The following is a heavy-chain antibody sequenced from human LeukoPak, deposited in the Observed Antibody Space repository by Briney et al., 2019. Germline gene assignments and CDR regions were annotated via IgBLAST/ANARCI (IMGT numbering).Heavy chain of an antibody. CDR1: GFTFSSFG. CDR3: ARDRHKYNYDSGGYPPY. V-gene: IGHV3-74*01. J-gene: IGHJ4*02. CDR2: INSDGSST. Sequence: GGSLRLSCAASGFTFSSFGMHWVRQAPGKGLVWVSRINSDGSSTSYADSVKGRFTISRDNAKNTLYLQMNSLRAEDTAVYYCARDRHKYNYDSGGYPPYWGQGTLVTVSS. D-gene: IGHD3-22*01.